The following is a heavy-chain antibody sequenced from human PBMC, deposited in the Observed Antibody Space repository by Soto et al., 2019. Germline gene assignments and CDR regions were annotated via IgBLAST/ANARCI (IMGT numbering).Heavy chain of an antibody. CDR2: IYYSGNT. CDR1: GDSVTSGDYY. D-gene: IGHD5-18*01. J-gene: IGHJ5*01. CDR3: ARIPVDTYMTYWFDT. V-gene: IGHV4-61*08. Sequence: PSETLSLTCTVSGDSVTSGDYYWSWIRQPPGKGLEWIGYIYYSGNTNYSPSLKSRVAISLDTSHNQFSLKLSSVTAADTAVYFCARIPVDTYMTYWFDTWGQGTLVNVS.